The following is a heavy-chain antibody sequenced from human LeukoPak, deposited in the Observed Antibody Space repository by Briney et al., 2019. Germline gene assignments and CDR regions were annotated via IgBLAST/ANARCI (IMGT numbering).Heavy chain of an antibody. V-gene: IGHV3-11*04. Sequence: GGSLRLSCAASGFTFNDYYMSWIRQAPGKGREWVSYISSSGSTKHYADSVKGRFTFSRDNAKNSLYLQMNSLRAEDTAVYYCARGQIGWYFDLWGRGTLVTVSS. CDR2: ISSSGSTK. D-gene: IGHD3-22*01. CDR3: ARGQIGWYFDL. CDR1: GFTFNDYY. J-gene: IGHJ2*01.